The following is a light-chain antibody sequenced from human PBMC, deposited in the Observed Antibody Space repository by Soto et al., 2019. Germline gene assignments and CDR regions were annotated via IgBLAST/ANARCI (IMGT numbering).Light chain of an antibody. CDR3: QQRSDWLT. Sequence: EIVLTQSPATLSLSPGEGATLSCRASQSVSTYLAWYQQKPGQAPRLLIYGASRRAAGIPARFSGSGSGTDFTLTISSLEPEDFAVYYCQQRSDWLTFGGGTKV. J-gene: IGKJ4*01. V-gene: IGKV3-11*01. CDR1: QSVSTY. CDR2: GAS.